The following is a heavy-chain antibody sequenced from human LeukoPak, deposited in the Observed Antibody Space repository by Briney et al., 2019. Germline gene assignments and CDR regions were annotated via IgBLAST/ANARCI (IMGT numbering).Heavy chain of an antibody. CDR1: GDPIRSSSYY. CDR3: ARHRLTSSGYYLDYFDY. Sequence: SETLSLTCTLSGDPIRSSSYYCGWIRQPPGKGGEWIGSINYIGITYDNPSLTSRVTIFVDTSKDESSLKLISVTAADPVVYYCARHRLTSSGYYLDYFDYWGQGTLVIVSS. J-gene: IGHJ4*02. D-gene: IGHD3-22*01. V-gene: IGHV4-39*01. CDR2: INYIGIT.